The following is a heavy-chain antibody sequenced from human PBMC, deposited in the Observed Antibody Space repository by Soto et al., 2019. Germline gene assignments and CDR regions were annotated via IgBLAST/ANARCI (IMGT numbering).Heavy chain of an antibody. CDR2: ISAYNGNT. V-gene: IGHV1-18*04. CDR1: GYTFTSYG. CDR3: AIVAVDIVATTLNWFYP. D-gene: IGHD5-12*01. Sequence: QVQLVQSGAEVKKPGASVKVSCKASGYTFTSYGISWVRQAPGQGLEWMGWISAYNGNTNYAQKLQGRVTMTTDTATRTGYIELRSVRSYDTAVYYCAIVAVDIVATTLNWFYPWGQGTLVTVCS. J-gene: IGHJ5*02.